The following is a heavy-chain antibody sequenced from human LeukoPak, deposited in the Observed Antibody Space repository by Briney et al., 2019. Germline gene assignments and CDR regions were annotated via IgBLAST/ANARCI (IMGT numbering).Heavy chain of an antibody. CDR1: GGSITFSYF. J-gene: IGHJ3*02. D-gene: IGHD4-11*01. CDR3: ARPRTTVTTYDAFDM. CDR2: IYYDGST. V-gene: IGHV4-39*01. Sequence: SETLSLTCTVSGGSITFSYFWGWVRQPPGKGLEWIGSIYYDGSTYYNPSLKSRVTISVDTSMNQFSLKLSSVTAADTAVYYCARPRTTVTTYDAFDMWGQGTMVTVSS.